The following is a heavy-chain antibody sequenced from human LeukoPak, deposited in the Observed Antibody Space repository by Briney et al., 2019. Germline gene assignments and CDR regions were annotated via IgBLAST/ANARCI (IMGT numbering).Heavy chain of an antibody. Sequence: GGSLRLSCAASGFTFSSYAMNWVRQAPGKGLEWVSYISSSSSTIYYADSVKGRFTISRDNAKNSLYLQMNSLRAEDTAVYYCARDLRRETIWGQGTMVTVSS. CDR2: ISSSSSTI. CDR1: GFTFSSYA. D-gene: IGHD5-24*01. V-gene: IGHV3-48*01. CDR3: ARDLRRETI. J-gene: IGHJ3*02.